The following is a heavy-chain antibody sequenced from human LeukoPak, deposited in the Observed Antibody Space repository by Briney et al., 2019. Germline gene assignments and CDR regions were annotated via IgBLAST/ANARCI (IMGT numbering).Heavy chain of an antibody. V-gene: IGHV4-61*02. CDR2: IRISRTT. D-gene: IGHD3-3*01. CDR1: GVSISSRKYY. J-gene: IGHJ4*02. CDR3: VCDRVGDHSQNYYELGY. Sequence: KPSETLSLTCTVSGVSISSRKYYWSWIRQPPGKGLEWIGRIRISRTTNYNPSLKSRATISADTSKNQFSLMLTSVTAADTAVYYGVCDRVGDHSQNYYELGYWGQGTLVSISS.